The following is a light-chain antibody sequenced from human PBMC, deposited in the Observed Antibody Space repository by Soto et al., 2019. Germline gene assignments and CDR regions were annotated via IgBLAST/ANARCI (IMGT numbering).Light chain of an antibody. CDR1: SGHSSYA. J-gene: IGLJ2*01. CDR2: LDSDGSH. CDR3: QTWGTGIHVV. V-gene: IGLV4-69*01. Sequence: QPVLTQSPSASASLGASVKLTCTLSSGHSSYAIAWHQQQPEKGPRYLMKLDSDGSHTKGDAIPDRFSGSSSGAERYLTXXXXXXXXXXXYXCQTWGTGIHVVFGGGTKLTVL.